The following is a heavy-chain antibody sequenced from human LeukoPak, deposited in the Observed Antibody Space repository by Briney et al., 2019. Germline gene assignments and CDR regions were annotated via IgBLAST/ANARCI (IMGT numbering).Heavy chain of an antibody. D-gene: IGHD3-10*01. Sequence: SETLSLTCAVSGYSISTGYYWGWIRQPPGKGLEWIGSIYHSGSTNYMPSLGSGATISVDTSKNQFSLRFSSVTAAETAVYYCVRVPYYYDSGSYHPRFSDYWGQGTLVTVSS. CDR2: IYHSGST. V-gene: IGHV4-38-2*01. CDR1: GYSISTGYY. J-gene: IGHJ4*02. CDR3: VRVPYYYDSGSYHPRFSDY.